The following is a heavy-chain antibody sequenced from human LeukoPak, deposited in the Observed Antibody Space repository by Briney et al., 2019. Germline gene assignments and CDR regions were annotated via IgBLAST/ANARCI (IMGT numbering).Heavy chain of an antibody. CDR2: NYTSGST. CDR3: AREFGGVYSSSPNILDY. V-gene: IGHV4-4*07. Sequence: SEPLPLPCGVSGHPHYTYYWIWLQPPAAKALEGIGLNYTSGSTNYTPTLKSRVTMSVDTSKNQLSLKLGSVTAADTAVYYCAREFGGVYSSSPNILDYWGQGSLVTVSS. CDR1: GHPHYTYY. D-gene: IGHD6-6*01. J-gene: IGHJ4*02.